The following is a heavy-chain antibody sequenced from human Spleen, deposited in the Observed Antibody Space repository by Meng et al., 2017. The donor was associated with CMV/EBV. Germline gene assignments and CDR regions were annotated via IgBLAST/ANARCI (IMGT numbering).Heavy chain of an antibody. CDR1: SSNL. D-gene: IGHD2-21*02. CDR3: ARIERRRILKYCGSDCATTDY. V-gene: IGHV4-4*02. Sequence: SSNLWIWVSQVPGKGLEGIGEIYHSGSTNYNPSLKGRVTISVDKFKNQFSLKLGSVTAADTAVYYCARIERRRILKYCGSDCATTDYWGQGTLVTVSS. J-gene: IGHJ4*02. CDR2: IYHSGST.